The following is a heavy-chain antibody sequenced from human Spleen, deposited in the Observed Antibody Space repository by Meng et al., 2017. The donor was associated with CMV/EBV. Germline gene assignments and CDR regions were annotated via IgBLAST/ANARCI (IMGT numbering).Heavy chain of an antibody. CDR2: INPNSGGT. D-gene: IGHD1-26*01. Sequence: ASVKVSCKASGYTFTGYYMHWVRQAPGQGLEWMGWINPNSGGTNYAQKFQGRVTMTRDTSITTAYMELSRLTSDDTAVYYCAREMWGRENYYYGMDAWGQGTSVTVSS. CDR1: GYTFTGYY. CDR3: AREMWGRENYYYGMDA. J-gene: IGHJ6*02. V-gene: IGHV1-2*02.